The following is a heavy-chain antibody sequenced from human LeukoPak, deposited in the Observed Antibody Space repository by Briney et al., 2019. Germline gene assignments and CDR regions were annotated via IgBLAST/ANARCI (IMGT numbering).Heavy chain of an antibody. CDR1: GFTFSSYW. CDR2: IDTDGRST. V-gene: IGHV3-74*01. J-gene: IGHJ4*02. Sequence: PGGSLRLSCAASGFTFSSYWMHWVRQAPGKGLVWVSRIDTDGRSTSYPDSVKGRFTVSRDNAKNTPYLQMNSLRAEDTAVYYCVRDVWGDRDSYFDYWGQGALVTVSS. D-gene: IGHD2-21*01. CDR3: VRDVWGDRDSYFDY.